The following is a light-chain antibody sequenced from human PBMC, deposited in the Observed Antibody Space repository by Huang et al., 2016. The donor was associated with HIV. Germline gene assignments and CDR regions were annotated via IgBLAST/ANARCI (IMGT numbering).Light chain of an antibody. Sequence: EIVMTQSPATLSVSPGERATLSCRASQSINSNLAWYQQKPGQAPRLLIYGASTRATGIPARCSGIGSGTEFTLTISSLQSEDFAVYYCQQYNNWPPEYTFGQGTKLEIK. J-gene: IGKJ2*01. CDR3: QQYNNWPPEYT. V-gene: IGKV3-15*01. CDR1: QSINSN. CDR2: GAS.